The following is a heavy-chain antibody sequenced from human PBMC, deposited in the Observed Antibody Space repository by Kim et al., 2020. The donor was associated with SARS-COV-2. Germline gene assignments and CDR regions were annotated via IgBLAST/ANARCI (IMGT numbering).Heavy chain of an antibody. J-gene: IGHJ4*02. D-gene: IGHD3-22*01. CDR1: GFTFSNAW. CDR3: TTDHRSFLGRTYYYDSSGYYWNGY. CDR2: IKSKTDGGTT. Sequence: GGSLRLSCAASGFTFSNAWMSWVRQAPGKGLEWVGRIKSKTDGGTTDYAAPVKGRFTISRDDSKNTLYLQMNSLKTEDTAVYYCTTDHRSFLGRTYYYDSSGYYWNGYWGQGTLVTVSS. V-gene: IGHV3-15*01.